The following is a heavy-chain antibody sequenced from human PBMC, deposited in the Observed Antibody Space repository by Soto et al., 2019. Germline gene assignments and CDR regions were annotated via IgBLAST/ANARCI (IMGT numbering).Heavy chain of an antibody. Sequence: GGSLRLSCAASGFSFNNYAMNWVRQAPGQGLEWVSTISDSGSTYYADSVKSRLTITKDTSKNQVVLTMTNMDPVDTATYYCAHRSYCSGGSCYPKYFQHWGQGTLVTVSS. V-gene: IGHV3-23*01. CDR1: GFSFNNYA. CDR2: ISDSGST. CDR3: AHRSYCSGGSCYPKYFQH. D-gene: IGHD2-15*01. J-gene: IGHJ1*01.